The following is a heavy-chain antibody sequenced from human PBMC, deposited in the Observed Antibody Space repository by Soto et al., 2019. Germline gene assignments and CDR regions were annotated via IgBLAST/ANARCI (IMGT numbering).Heavy chain of an antibody. V-gene: IGHV1-69*13. D-gene: IGHD3-10*01. Sequence: SVKVSCKASGGTFSSYAISWVRQAPGQGLEWMGGIIPIFGTANYAQKFQGRVTITADESTSTAYMELSSLRSEDTAVYYCAEFSGTGGFFDPWGQGNLVTVSS. J-gene: IGHJ5*02. CDR2: IIPIFGTA. CDR1: GGTFSSYA. CDR3: AEFSGTGGFFDP.